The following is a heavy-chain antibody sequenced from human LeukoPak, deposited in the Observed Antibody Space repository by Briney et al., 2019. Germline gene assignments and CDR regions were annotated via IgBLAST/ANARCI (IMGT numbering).Heavy chain of an antibody. J-gene: IGHJ3*02. CDR3: AHRGDARAVAGSRAFDI. D-gene: IGHD6-19*01. V-gene: IGHV2-5*02. CDR1: GFSLSTSGVG. Sequence: SGPTLVKPTQTLTLTCTFSGFSLSTSGVGVGWIRQPLGKALEWLALIYWDDDKRYSPSLKSRLTITKDTSKNQVVLKMTNMDPVDTATYYCAHRGDARAVAGSRAFDIWGQGTMVTVSS. CDR2: IYWDDDK.